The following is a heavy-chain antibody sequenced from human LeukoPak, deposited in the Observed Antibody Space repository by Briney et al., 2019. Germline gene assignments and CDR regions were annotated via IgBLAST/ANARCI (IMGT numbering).Heavy chain of an antibody. V-gene: IGHV4-34*01. J-gene: IGHJ4*02. Sequence: WETLSPSCAVYGGSFSGYYWSWIRQPPGKGLEWIGEVNHSGSTNYNPSLKSRVTISVDTSKNQISLKLSSVTAADTAVYYCARVRLTTVTDYWGQGTLVTVSS. CDR1: GGSFSGYY. CDR2: VNHSGST. CDR3: ARVRLTTVTDY. D-gene: IGHD4-17*01.